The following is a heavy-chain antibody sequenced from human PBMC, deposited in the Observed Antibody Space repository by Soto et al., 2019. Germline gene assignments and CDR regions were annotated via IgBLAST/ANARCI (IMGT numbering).Heavy chain of an antibody. Sequence: PSETLSLTCTVSGGSISSGDYYWSWIRQPPGKGLEWIGYIYYSGSTYYNPSLKSRVTISVDTSKNQFSLKLSSVTAEDTAVYYCARDFHITGTSPPYGMDVWGQGTTVTV. CDR2: IYYSGST. D-gene: IGHD1-1*01. CDR1: GGSISSGDYY. CDR3: ARDFHITGTSPPYGMDV. J-gene: IGHJ6*02. V-gene: IGHV4-30-4*01.